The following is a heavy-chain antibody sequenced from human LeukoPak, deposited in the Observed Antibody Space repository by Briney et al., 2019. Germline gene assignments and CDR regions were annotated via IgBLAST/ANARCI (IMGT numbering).Heavy chain of an antibody. D-gene: IGHD6-19*01. V-gene: IGHV3-74*01. CDR1: GFTFSNYA. Sequence: PGGSLRLSCAASGFTFSNYALHWVRQAPGKGLVWVSRINPDGSRTSYADSVKGRFTISRDYAKNTLYLQMNSLRAEDTAVYYCARGPRAVAGIRFSGAFDIWGQGTMVTVSS. CDR3: ARGPRAVAGIRFSGAFDI. J-gene: IGHJ3*02. CDR2: INPDGSRT.